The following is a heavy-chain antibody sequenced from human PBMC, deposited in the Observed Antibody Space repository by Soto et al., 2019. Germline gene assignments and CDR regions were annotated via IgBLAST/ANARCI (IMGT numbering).Heavy chain of an antibody. CDR2: IYWDDYK. CDR3: AHKGSGLYPLDY. Sequence: QITLKESGPTLVKPTQTLTLTCTFSGFSLDTSGVGVGWIRQPPGKALEGVAVIYWDDYKHFSPSLESRLTITKDTSKNLVVLTMTDMDPVDTATYYCAHKGSGLYPLDYWGQGTLVTVSS. J-gene: IGHJ4*02. CDR1: GFSLDTSGVG. V-gene: IGHV2-5*02. D-gene: IGHD3-10*01.